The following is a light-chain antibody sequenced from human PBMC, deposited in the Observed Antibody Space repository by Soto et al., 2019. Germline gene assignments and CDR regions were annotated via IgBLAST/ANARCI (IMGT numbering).Light chain of an antibody. J-gene: IGLJ1*01. CDR3: SSYTRSTTQV. CDR2: EVT. Sequence: QSPLTQPAWVSGSPGQSITISCTGTSSDVVGYNYVSWYQQHPGKAPKVMIYEVTNRPSGVSNRFSGSKSGNTASLTISGLQAEDEADYYCSSYTRSTTQVFGTGTKVTVL. V-gene: IGLV2-14*01. CDR1: SSDVVGYNY.